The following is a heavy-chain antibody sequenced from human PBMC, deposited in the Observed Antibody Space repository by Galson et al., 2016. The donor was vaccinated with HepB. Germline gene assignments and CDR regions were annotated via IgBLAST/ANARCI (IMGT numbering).Heavy chain of an antibody. CDR3: ARGGRKGLWGYYFDY. V-gene: IGHV4-31*03. Sequence: TLSLTCTVSGGSISIGGYYWSWIRQHPGKGPEWIGYIYHSGKTDYNPSLKSRVAISVDTSKKQFSLKVTSLTAADTAVYFCARGGRKGLWGYYFDYWGQGTLVTVSS. CDR1: GGSISIGGYY. D-gene: IGHD5-18*01. CDR2: IYHSGKT. J-gene: IGHJ4*02.